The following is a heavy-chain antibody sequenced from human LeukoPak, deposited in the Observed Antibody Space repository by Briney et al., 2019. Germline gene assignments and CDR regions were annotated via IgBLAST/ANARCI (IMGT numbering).Heavy chain of an antibody. D-gene: IGHD5-12*01. J-gene: IGHJ4*02. Sequence: SVEVSCKASGLTFSTSAMQWVRQTRGQGLEWIGWTVLGSGDTNYAQSLKERVTITRDMSTSTAYMEMSSLRSEDTAMYYCAAGFSNHGYIYWGQGTLVTVSS. V-gene: IGHV1-58*02. CDR3: AAGFSNHGYIY. CDR2: TVLGSGDT. CDR1: GLTFSTSA.